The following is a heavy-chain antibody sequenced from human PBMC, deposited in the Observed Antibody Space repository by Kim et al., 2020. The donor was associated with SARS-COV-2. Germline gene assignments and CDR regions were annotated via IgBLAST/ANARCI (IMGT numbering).Heavy chain of an antibody. J-gene: IGHJ5*02. CDR3: ARDNYYGSGGNWVDP. Sequence: SETLSLTCTVSGGSISGYYWSWIRQPPKKGLEWIGYIYYSGDTKYNPSLKSRVTMSVDTSKNQFSLKLNSVTAADTAVYYCARDNYYGSGGNWVDPWGQG. V-gene: IGHV4-59*13. CDR2: IYYSGDT. D-gene: IGHD3-10*01. CDR1: GGSISGYY.